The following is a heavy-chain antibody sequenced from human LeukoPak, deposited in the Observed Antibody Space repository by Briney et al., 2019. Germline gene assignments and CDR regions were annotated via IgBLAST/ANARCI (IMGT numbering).Heavy chain of an antibody. CDR1: GFTFSSYG. CDR2: ISYDGSNK. J-gene: IGHJ4*02. V-gene: IGHV3-30*18. CDR3: AKVRTPKRIAVADDY. Sequence: GGSLRLSCAASGFTFSSYGMHWVRQAPGKGLECVAVISYDGSNKYYADSVKGRFTISRDNSKNTLYLQMNSLRAEDTAVYYCAKVRTPKRIAVADDYWGQGTLVTVSS. D-gene: IGHD6-19*01.